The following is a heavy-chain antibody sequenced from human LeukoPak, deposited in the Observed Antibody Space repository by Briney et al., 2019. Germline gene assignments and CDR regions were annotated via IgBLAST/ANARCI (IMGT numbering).Heavy chain of an antibody. J-gene: IGHJ4*02. CDR1: GGSISSYF. V-gene: IGHV4-59*01. Sequence: PSETLSLTCTVSGGSISSYFWSWVRQPPGKGLGWIGYIYYSGSTNYNPSLKSRVTISVDTSKNQFSLKLASVTTADTAVYYCARDRWLGYWGQGTLVTVSS. D-gene: IGHD5-12*01. CDR2: IYYSGST. CDR3: ARDRWLGY.